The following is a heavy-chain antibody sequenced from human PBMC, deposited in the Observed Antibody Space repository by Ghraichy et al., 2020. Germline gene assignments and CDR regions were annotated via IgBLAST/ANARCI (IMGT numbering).Heavy chain of an antibody. V-gene: IGHV3-23*01. CDR2: ISGGGGNT. CDR3: AKAWGFCSGGTCPSYKWFDP. CDR1: GFTFSSYE. D-gene: IGHD2-15*01. Sequence: GESQNISCAASGFTFSSYEMTWVRQAPGKGLEWVSTISGGGGNTYYGDSVKGRFTVSRDNSHNTMSLQMNSLRAEDTALYYCAKAWGFCSGGTCPSYKWFDPWGPGTLVTVSS. J-gene: IGHJ5*02.